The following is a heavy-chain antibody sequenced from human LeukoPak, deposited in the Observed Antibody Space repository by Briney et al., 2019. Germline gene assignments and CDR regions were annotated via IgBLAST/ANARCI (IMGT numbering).Heavy chain of an antibody. CDR3: AKGIRVVTH. CDR2: ISGSGGST. CDR1: GFTFSSYA. D-gene: IGHD3-3*01. Sequence: GGSLGLSCAASGFTFSSYAMSRVSQAPGKGLEWVSAISGSGGSTYYADSVKGRFTISRDNSKNTLYLQMNSLRAEDTAVYYCAKGIRVVTHWGQGTLVTVSS. V-gene: IGHV3-23*01. J-gene: IGHJ4*02.